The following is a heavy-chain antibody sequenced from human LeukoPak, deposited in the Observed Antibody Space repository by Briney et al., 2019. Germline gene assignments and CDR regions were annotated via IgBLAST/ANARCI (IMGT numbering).Heavy chain of an antibody. CDR2: IYYSGST. Sequence: SETLSLTCTVSGGSISSYYWSWIRQPPGKGLEWIGYIYYSGSTYYNPSLKSRVTISVDTSKNQFSLKLSSVTAADTAVYYCARVTTIFGVVIDYWGQGTLVTVSS. CDR1: GGSISSYY. D-gene: IGHD3-3*01. J-gene: IGHJ4*02. V-gene: IGHV4-59*12. CDR3: ARVTTIFGVVIDY.